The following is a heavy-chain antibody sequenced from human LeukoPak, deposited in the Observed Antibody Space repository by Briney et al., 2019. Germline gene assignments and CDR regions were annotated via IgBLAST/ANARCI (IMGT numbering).Heavy chain of an antibody. J-gene: IGHJ4*02. Sequence: SQTLSLTCTVSGVSISSGGYYWSWIRQHPGKGLEWIGYIYYSGSTYYNPSLKSRVTISVDTSKNQFSLKLSSVTAADTAVYYCARFGPSNCSGGSCLFDYWGQGTLVTVSS. V-gene: IGHV4-31*03. CDR1: GVSISSGGYY. CDR3: ARFGPSNCSGGSCLFDY. CDR2: IYYSGST. D-gene: IGHD2-15*01.